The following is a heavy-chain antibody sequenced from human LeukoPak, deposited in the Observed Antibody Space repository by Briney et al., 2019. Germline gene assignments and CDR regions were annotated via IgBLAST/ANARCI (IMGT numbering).Heavy chain of an antibody. D-gene: IGHD2-15*01. Sequence: GGSLRLSCAASGFTFSGSSMNWVRAAPGKGLEWVTVINSGGTAYYADSVKGRFTISRDNFKNTLFFQVNCLRAEDTAVHYCARDPRRDIGYWGQGTLVSVSS. CDR2: INSGGTA. CDR1: GFTFSGSS. CDR3: ARDPRRDIGY. V-gene: IGHV3-66*01. J-gene: IGHJ4*02.